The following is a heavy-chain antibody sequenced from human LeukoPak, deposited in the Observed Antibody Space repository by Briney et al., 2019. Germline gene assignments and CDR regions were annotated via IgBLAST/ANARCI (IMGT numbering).Heavy chain of an antibody. V-gene: IGHV3-64*02. J-gene: IGHJ1*01. D-gene: IGHD6-13*01. CDR1: GFTFSSYA. CDR3: ATGAFFQQVALPSEYFQQ. Sequence: GGSLRLSCAASGFTFSSYAMHWVRQAPGKGLEYVAGISSNGGRTYCADSVEGRFTVSRDNSNNMMYLQMDSLKAEDMAVYYCATGAFFQQVALPSEYFQQWGQGTLVSVSS. CDR2: ISSNGGRT.